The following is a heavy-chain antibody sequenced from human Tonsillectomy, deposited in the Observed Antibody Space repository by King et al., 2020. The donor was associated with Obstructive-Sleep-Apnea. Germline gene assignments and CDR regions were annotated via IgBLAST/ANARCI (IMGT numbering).Heavy chain of an antibody. CDR3: ARVCSGGSCYDYYYYGMDV. V-gene: IGHV7-4-1*02. CDR1: GYTFTSYA. D-gene: IGHD2-15*01. Sequence: VQLVESGSELKKPGASVKVSCKASGYTFTSYAMNWVRQAPGQGLEWMGWINTNTGNPTYAQGFTGRFFFSLDTAVSTAYLQISSLKAEDTAVYYCARVCSGGSCYDYYYYGMDVWGQGTTVTVSS. J-gene: IGHJ6*02. CDR2: INTNTGNP.